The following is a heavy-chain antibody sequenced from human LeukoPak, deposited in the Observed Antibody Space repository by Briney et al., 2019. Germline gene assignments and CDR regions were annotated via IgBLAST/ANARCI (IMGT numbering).Heavy chain of an antibody. D-gene: IGHD6-13*01. CDR2: ISSGGSTI. V-gene: IGHV3-11*01. CDR1: GFTFSDYY. Sequence: PGGSLRLSCAVSGFTFSDYYMSWIRQAPGKGLGWVSYISSGGSTISHADSVKGRFTISRDNAENSLYLQMNSLRAEDTAVYYCARREAAGRCFDYWGQGTLVTVSS. CDR3: ARREAAGRCFDY. J-gene: IGHJ4*02.